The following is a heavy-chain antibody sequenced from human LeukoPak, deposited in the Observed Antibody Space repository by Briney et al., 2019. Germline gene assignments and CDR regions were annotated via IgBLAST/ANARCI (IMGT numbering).Heavy chain of an antibody. D-gene: IGHD3-9*01. CDR3: ARGARYDILTGYYNPEYYFDY. V-gene: IGHV4-4*07. CDR2: IYTSGST. CDR1: GDSISNYY. J-gene: IGHJ4*02. Sequence: PSETLSLTCTVSGDSISNYYWSWIRQPAGKGLEWIGRIYTSGSTNYNPSLKSRVTISVDTSKNQFSLKLSSVTAADTAMYYCARGARYDILTGYYNPEYYFDYWGQGTLVTVSS.